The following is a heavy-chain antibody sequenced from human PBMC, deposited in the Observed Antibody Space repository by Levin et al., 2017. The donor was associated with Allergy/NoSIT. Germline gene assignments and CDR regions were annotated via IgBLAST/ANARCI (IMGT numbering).Heavy chain of an antibody. Sequence: ESLKISCTVSGGSISSYYWSWIRQPPGKGLEWIGYIYYSGSTNYNPSLKSRVTISVDTSKNQFSLKLSSVTAADTAVYYCARDWLAVAGRWFDPWGQGTLVTVSS. CDR3: ARDWLAVAGRWFDP. J-gene: IGHJ5*02. D-gene: IGHD6-19*01. V-gene: IGHV4-59*01. CDR1: GGSISSYY. CDR2: IYYSGST.